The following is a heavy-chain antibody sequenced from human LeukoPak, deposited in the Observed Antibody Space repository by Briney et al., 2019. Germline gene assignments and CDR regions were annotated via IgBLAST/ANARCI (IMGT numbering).Heavy chain of an antibody. Sequence: SETLSLTCTVPGGSISSYYWSWIRQPPGKGLEWIGYIYYSGSTNYNPSLKSRVTISVDTSKNQFSLKLSSVTAADTAVYYCARGRRYSSSWYHDYYYMDVWGKGTTVTVSS. V-gene: IGHV4-59*01. CDR2: IYYSGST. CDR1: GGSISSYY. D-gene: IGHD6-13*01. J-gene: IGHJ6*03. CDR3: ARGRRYSSSWYHDYYYMDV.